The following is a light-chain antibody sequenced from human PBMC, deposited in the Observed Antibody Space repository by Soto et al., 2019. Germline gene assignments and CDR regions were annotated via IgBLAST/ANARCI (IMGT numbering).Light chain of an antibody. J-gene: IGKJ1*01. CDR3: QQYGSSGT. Sequence: IVMTQSPSTRPVSPGERATLSCRASQSVRSNLAWYQQKPVQAPRLLIYGASSRATGIHDRFSGTGSGTDFTLTIRRLEPEDFAVYYCQQYGSSGTFGQGTKVDIK. CDR1: QSVRSN. V-gene: IGKV3-20*01. CDR2: GAS.